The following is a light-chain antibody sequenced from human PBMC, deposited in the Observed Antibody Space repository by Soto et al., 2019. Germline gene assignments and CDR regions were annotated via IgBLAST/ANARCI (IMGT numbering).Light chain of an antibody. CDR2: DVG. V-gene: IGLV2-11*01. CDR3: CSYAGSYTYV. CDR1: SSDVGGYNY. Sequence: QSALTQPRSVSGSPGLSVTISCTGTSSDVGGYNYVSWYQQHPGKAPKLMIYDVGKRPSGVPDRFSGSKSGNTASLTISGLQAEDEADYYCCSYAGSYTYVFGTGTKVTVL. J-gene: IGLJ1*01.